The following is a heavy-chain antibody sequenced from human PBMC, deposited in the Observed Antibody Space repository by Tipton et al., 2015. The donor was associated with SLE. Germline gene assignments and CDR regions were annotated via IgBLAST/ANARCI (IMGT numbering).Heavy chain of an antibody. D-gene: IGHD3-10*01. J-gene: IGHJ6*03. CDR1: GGSMTYYY. CDR2: IYYTGST. V-gene: IGHV4-59*12. CDR3: ARAAGGNYRPWYYYMDF. Sequence: TLSLTCNVSGGSMTYYYWSWIRQPPGKGLEWIGYIYYTGSTNYNPSLESRVTISVDTSNNQFSRKLTSVTAADTAVYHCARAAGGNYRPWYYYMDFWGKGTTVTVSS.